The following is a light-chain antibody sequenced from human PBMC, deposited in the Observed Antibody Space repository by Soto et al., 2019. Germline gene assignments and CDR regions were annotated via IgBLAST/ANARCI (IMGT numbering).Light chain of an antibody. V-gene: IGLV2-14*01. CDR1: SSDVGGYNY. J-gene: IGLJ1*01. CDR3: SSYTTSNTRQIV. Sequence: QCVLNRPASVSGAAGEGITISCTGTSSDVGGYNYVSWYQQHPGKAPKFMIYDVSNRPSGVSNRFSGSKSGNTASLTISGLQAEDEADYYCSSYTTSNTRQIVFGTGTKVTVL. CDR2: DVS.